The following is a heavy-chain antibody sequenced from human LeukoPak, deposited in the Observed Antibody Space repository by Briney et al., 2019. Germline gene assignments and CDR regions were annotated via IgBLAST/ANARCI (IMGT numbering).Heavy chain of an antibody. CDR2: IYYSGST. CDR3: ARSMVRGVNVFDY. V-gene: IGHV4-39*07. CDR1: GGSISSSSYY. J-gene: IGHJ4*02. D-gene: IGHD3-10*01. Sequence: PSETLSLTCTASGGSISSSSYYWGWIRQPPGKGLEWIGSIYYSGSTYYNPSLKSRVTISVDTSKNQFSLKLSSVTAADTAVYYCARSMVRGVNVFDYWGQGTLVTVSS.